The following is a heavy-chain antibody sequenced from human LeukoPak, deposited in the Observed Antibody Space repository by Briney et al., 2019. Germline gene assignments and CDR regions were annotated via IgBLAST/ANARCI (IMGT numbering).Heavy chain of an antibody. Sequence: ASVKVSCKASGYTFTSYGISWVRQAPGQGLEWMGWISAYNGNTNYAQKLQGRVTMTTDTSTSTAYMELRSLRSDDTALYYCAKGDRWAIPSWFDPWGQGTLVTVSS. J-gene: IGHJ5*02. CDR3: AKGDRWAIPSWFDP. CDR2: ISAYNGNT. D-gene: IGHD1-26*01. CDR1: GYTFTSYG. V-gene: IGHV1-18*01.